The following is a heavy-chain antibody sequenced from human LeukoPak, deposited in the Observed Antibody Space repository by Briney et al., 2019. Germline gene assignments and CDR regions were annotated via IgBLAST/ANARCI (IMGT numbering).Heavy chain of an antibody. CDR2: IYHSENT. CDR3: ARASVGYYGSGSLLDI. V-gene: IGHV4-38-2*02. CDR1: GYSISSDYY. J-gene: IGHJ3*02. Sequence: PSETLSLTCTVSGYSISSDYYWGWIRQPPGKGLEWIGTIYHSENTYYNPSLKSRVIISVDTSKNHFSLKLSSVTAADTAVYYCARASVGYYGSGSLLDIWGQGTMVTVSS. D-gene: IGHD3-10*01.